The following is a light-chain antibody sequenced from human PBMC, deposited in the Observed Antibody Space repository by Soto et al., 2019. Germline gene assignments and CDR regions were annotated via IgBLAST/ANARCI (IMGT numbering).Light chain of an antibody. CDR1: STNIGGNS. CDR3: GSWDSSLSAYV. J-gene: IGLJ1*01. Sequence: QSVMTQPPSVSAAPGQRVTISCSGSSTNIGGNSVSWYQQLPGTAPKLLIYDDDNRPSGIPDRFSGSKSGTSATLGITAFQTGDEADYYCGSWDSSLSAYVFGTGTKLTVL. CDR2: DDD. V-gene: IGLV1-51*01.